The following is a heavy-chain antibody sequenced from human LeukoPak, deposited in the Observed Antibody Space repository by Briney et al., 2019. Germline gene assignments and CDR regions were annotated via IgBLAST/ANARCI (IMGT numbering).Heavy chain of an antibody. CDR1: GFTFSKFS. D-gene: IGHD2-2*01. V-gene: IGHV3-48*02. CDR2: IRSSGDII. Sequence: GWSLRLSCVASGFTFSKFSMNWVRQAPGKGLEWVSYIRSSGDIIHYADSVKGRFTISRDIAKSSLYLQMNSLRDEDTAVYYCVRDPDALDYWGKGTLVTVSS. CDR3: VRDPDALDY. J-gene: IGHJ4*02.